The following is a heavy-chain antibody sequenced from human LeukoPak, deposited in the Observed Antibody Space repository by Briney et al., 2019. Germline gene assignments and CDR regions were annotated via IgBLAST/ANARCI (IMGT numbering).Heavy chain of an antibody. D-gene: IGHD3-22*01. CDR1: GGSISSSSYH. J-gene: IGHJ4*02. CDR3: AREALNYYDSSGQWDY. V-gene: IGHV4-39*07. Sequence: SETLSLTCSVSGGSISSSSYHWGWIRQPPGKGLEWIGSMYYTGTTYKNPSLKSRITISMDTSKNKFFLKLSSVTAADTAVYYCAREALNYYDSSGQWDYWGQGTLVTVSS. CDR2: MYYTGTT.